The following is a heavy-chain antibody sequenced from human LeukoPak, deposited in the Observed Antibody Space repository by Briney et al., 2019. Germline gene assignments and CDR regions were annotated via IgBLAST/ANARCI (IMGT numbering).Heavy chain of an antibody. D-gene: IGHD2-21*02. CDR3: ATLAYCGGDCYDNDY. J-gene: IGHJ4*02. V-gene: IGHV3-23*01. CDR2: ISGSGGST. Sequence: GSLRPPFAGSGFNFNNHAINLVRQAPGKGLGWVSAISGSGGSTYYADSVKGRFTISRDNSKNTLYLQMNSLRAEDTAVYYCATLAYCGGDCYDNDYWGQGTLVTVSS. CDR1: GFNFNNHA.